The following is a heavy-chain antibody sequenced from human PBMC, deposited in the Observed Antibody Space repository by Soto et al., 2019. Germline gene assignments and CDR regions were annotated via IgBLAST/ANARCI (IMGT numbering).Heavy chain of an antibody. CDR1: GLSVSRTQ. Sequence: GALRVFSAVAGLSVSRTQMSWVRQAPGKGLQWVSVIYSAGSTYYANAVKGRFTISRDISENKIFLELNGLTVDDTAVYYCATAREPEYSSSIFFDYWGRGTVVTVSS. CDR2: IYSAGST. V-gene: IGHV3-53*01. D-gene: IGHD6-6*01. J-gene: IGHJ4*01. CDR3: ATAREPEYSSSIFFDY.